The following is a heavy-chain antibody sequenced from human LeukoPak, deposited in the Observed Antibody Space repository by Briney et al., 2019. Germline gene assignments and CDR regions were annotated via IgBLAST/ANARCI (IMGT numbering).Heavy chain of an antibody. CDR3: ARDYVDTAMVCDY. Sequence: ASVKVSCKASGGTFSSYAISWVRQAPGQGLEWMGGIIPIFGTANYAQKFQGRVTITADESTSTAYMELRSLRSDDTAVYYCARDYVDTAMVCDYWGQGTLVTVSS. J-gene: IGHJ4*02. CDR2: IIPIFGTA. V-gene: IGHV1-69*13. CDR1: GGTFSSYA. D-gene: IGHD5-18*01.